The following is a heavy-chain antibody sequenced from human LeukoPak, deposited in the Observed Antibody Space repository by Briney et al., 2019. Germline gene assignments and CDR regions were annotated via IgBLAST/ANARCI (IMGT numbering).Heavy chain of an antibody. CDR2: ISGFGDTT. CDR3: AREGYSYGYPQSK. J-gene: IGHJ4*02. V-gene: IGHV3-23*01. D-gene: IGHD5-18*01. CDR1: GFTFSSHA. Sequence: PGGSLRLSCAASGFTFSSHAMTWARQAPGKGLEGVSLISGFGDTTYYADSVKGRFTISRDNSKNSLYLQMNSLRAEDTAVYYCAREGYSYGYPQSKWGQGTLVTVSS.